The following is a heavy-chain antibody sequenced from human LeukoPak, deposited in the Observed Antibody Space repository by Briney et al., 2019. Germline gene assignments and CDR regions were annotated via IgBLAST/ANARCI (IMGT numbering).Heavy chain of an antibody. J-gene: IGHJ2*01. Sequence: PGGSLRLSCAASGFTFSSYAMTWLRQAPGEGLEWVSGISGNGAITYYEQSMKGRVTMSRDNSRKTLYLQIHSLRAEDTAIYYGAKDVFPVYESSGFSAFPGRWGRGTLVTVSS. D-gene: IGHD3-22*01. CDR2: ISGNGAIT. CDR3: AKDVFPVYESSGFSAFPGR. V-gene: IGHV3-23*01. CDR1: GFTFSSYA.